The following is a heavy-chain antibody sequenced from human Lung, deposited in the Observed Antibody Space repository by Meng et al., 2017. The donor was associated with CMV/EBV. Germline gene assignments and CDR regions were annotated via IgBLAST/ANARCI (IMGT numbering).Heavy chain of an antibody. V-gene: IGHV4-4*02. D-gene: IGHD6-19*01. CDR1: GGSISSSNW. J-gene: IGHJ4*02. CDR3: ASFPPPGKQWLVTDY. Sequence: GQLQEPGPGLVKPSGTLSLTCAVSGGSISSSNWWSWVRQPSGKGLEWIGEIYHSGSTNYNPSLKSRVTISVDKSKNQFSLKLSSVTAADTAVYYCASFPPPGKQWLVTDYWGQGTLVTVSS. CDR2: IYHSGST.